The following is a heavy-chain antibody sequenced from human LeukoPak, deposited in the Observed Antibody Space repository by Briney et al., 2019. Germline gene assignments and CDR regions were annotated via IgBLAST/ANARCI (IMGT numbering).Heavy chain of an antibody. V-gene: IGHV4-30-2*01. Sequence: SETLSLTCAVSGGSISSGGYSWSWIRQPPGKGLEWIGYIYHCGSTYYNPSLKSRVTISVDRSKNQFSLKLSSVTAADTAVYYCARRWDIVVVPAAQGGWFDPWGHGTLVTVSS. CDR2: IYHCGST. CDR1: GGSISSGGYS. J-gene: IGHJ5*02. D-gene: IGHD2-2*01. CDR3: ARRWDIVVVPAAQGGWFDP.